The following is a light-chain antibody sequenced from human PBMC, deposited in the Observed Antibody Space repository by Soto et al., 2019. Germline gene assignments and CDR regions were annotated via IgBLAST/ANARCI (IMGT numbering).Light chain of an antibody. V-gene: IGLV1-40*01. Sequence: QSVLTQPPSVSGAPGQRVTISCTGSSSNFGANFDVQWYQQFPGTDPKLLIYGDTIRPSGVPDRFSGSKSGTSASLAITWLQAYDEADYYCQSYDTRLRWVFVGGTKVTVL. CDR2: GDT. CDR1: SSNFGANFD. CDR3: QSYDTRLRWV. J-gene: IGLJ2*01.